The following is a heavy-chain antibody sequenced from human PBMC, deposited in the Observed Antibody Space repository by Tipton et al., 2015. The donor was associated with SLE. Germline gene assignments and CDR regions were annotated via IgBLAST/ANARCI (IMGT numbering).Heavy chain of an antibody. CDR3: AGGTRAYFDH. CDR2: IRADGSNK. V-gene: IGHV3-30*02. D-gene: IGHD3-16*01. Sequence: SLRLSCAASGFTYSGYAMHWVRQAPGKGLEWVAFIRADGSNKDYADSVKGRFTISRDNSKNTLYLQMNRLRVEDTAVYYCAGGTRAYFDHWGQGTLVTVSS. CDR1: GFTYSGYA. J-gene: IGHJ4*02.